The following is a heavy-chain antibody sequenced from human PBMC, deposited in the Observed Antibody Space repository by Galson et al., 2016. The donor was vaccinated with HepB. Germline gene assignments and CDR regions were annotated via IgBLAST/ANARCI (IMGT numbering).Heavy chain of an antibody. J-gene: IGHJ5*02. CDR2: INPRGGST. CDR1: GNTFTSYY. V-gene: IGHV1-46*03. D-gene: IGHD6-19*01. CDR3: ARGPDSSGCYSDRYNWFDP. Sequence: SVKVSCKASGNTFTSYYMHWVRQAPGQGIEWMGIINPRGGSTSYAQKFQGRVSMTRDTSTSTVYMELSSLRSEDTAVYYCARGPDSSGCYSDRYNWFDPWGQGTLVTVSS.